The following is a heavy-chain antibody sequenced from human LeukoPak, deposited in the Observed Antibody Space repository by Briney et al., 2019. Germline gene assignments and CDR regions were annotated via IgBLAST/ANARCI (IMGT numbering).Heavy chain of an antibody. V-gene: IGHV3-9*01. CDR2: IGWNSGSI. D-gene: IGHD2-15*01. CDR3: AKDHYGGSCYSRGNYFDY. J-gene: IGHJ4*02. Sequence: GGSLRLSCAASGFTFDDYAMHWVRQAPGKGLEWVSGIGWNSGSIGYADSVKGRFTISRDNAKNSLYLQMNSLRAEDTALYYCAKDHYGGSCYSRGNYFDYWGQGTLVTVSS. CDR1: GFTFDDYA.